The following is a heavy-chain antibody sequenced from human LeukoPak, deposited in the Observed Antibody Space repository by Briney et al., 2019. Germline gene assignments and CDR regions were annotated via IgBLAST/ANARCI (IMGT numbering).Heavy chain of an antibody. Sequence: SETLSLTCAVYGGSFSGYYWSWIRQPPGKGLEWIGEINHSGSTNYNPSLKSRVTISVDTSKNQFSLKLSSVTAADTAVYYCARLGGQKVLRYFDWLSRNYYMDVWGKGTTVTISS. V-gene: IGHV4-34*01. CDR3: ARLGGQKVLRYFDWLSRNYYMDV. CDR2: INHSGST. CDR1: GGSFSGYY. J-gene: IGHJ6*03. D-gene: IGHD3-9*01.